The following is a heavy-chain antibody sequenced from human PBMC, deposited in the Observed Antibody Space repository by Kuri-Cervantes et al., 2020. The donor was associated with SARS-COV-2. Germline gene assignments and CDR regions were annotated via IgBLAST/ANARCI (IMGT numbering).Heavy chain of an antibody. CDR3: AKAPYGDKGAFDY. V-gene: IGHV3-23*01. D-gene: IGHD4-17*01. CDR2: ISGSGGST. CDR1: EFTFSSYA. J-gene: IGHJ4*02. Sequence: GESLKISCAASEFTFSSYAMSWVRQAPGKGLEWVSAISGSGGSTYYADSVKGRFTISRDNSKNTLYLQMNSLRAEDTAVYYCAKAPYGDKGAFDYWGQGTLVTVSS.